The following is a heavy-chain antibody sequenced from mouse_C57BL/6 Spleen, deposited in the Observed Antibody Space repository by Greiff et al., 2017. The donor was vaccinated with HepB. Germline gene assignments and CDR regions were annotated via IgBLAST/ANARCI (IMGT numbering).Heavy chain of an antibody. V-gene: IGHV5-17*01. CDR2: ISSGSSTI. D-gene: IGHD2-5*01. CDR1: GFTFSDYG. Sequence: VQLKESGGGLVKPGGSLKLSCAASGFTFSDYGMHWVRQAPEKGLEWVAYISSGSSTIYYADTVKGRFTISRDNAKNTLFLQMTSLRSEDTAMYYCARAYYSNSWYFDVWGTGTTVTVSS. CDR3: ARAYYSNSWYFDV. J-gene: IGHJ1*03.